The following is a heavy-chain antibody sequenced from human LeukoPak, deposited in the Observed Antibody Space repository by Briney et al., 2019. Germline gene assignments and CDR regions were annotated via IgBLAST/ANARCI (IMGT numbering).Heavy chain of an antibody. D-gene: IGHD3-9*01. Sequence: GASVKVSCKASGYTFTSYYMHWVRQAPGQGPEWMGIINPSGGSTSYAPKFQGRVTMTRDTSTSTVYMELSSLRSEDTAVYYCARDHYYDIVTGYCSVDHYYGMDVWGQGTTVTVSS. J-gene: IGHJ6*02. CDR3: ARDHYYDIVTGYCSVDHYYGMDV. V-gene: IGHV1-46*01. CDR1: GYTFTSYY. CDR2: INPSGGST.